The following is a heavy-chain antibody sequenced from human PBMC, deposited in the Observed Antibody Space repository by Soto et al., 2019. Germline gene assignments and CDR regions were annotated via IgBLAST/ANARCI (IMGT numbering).Heavy chain of an antibody. CDR2: ISGSGGST. V-gene: IGHV3-23*01. CDR1: GFTFSSYA. J-gene: IGHJ4*02. Sequence: GGSLRLSCAASGFTFSSYAMSWVRQAPGKGLEWVSAISGSGGSTYYADSVKGRFTISRDNSKNTLYLQMNSLRAEDTAVYYCAKDRHPGYYDYVWGSYRSSCFDYWGQGTLVTVSS. D-gene: IGHD3-16*02. CDR3: AKDRHPGYYDYVWGSYRSSCFDY.